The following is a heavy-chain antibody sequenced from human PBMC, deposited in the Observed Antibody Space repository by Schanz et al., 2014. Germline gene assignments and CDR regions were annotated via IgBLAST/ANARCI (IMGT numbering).Heavy chain of an antibody. J-gene: IGHJ4*02. Sequence: EVQLVESGGGLVQPGGSLRLSCAASTFTFSSDWMSWVRQAPGKGLEWVSFIYIGGNTYYADSVKGRFTISRDNSKNTVYIQMNSLRAEDTAVYYCARGGAAYYFDDWGQGTLVTVSS. CDR3: ARGGAAYYFDD. V-gene: IGHV3-66*01. D-gene: IGHD2-15*01. CDR1: TFTFSSDW. CDR2: IYIGGNT.